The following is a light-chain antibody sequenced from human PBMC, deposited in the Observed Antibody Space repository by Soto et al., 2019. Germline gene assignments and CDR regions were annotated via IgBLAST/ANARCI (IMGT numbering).Light chain of an antibody. CDR1: QSVGSN. V-gene: IGKV3-15*01. Sequence: EIVFAQSPATPSLSPGERATPSCQASQSVGSNLLAWYQQKRGQAPRLLIYGASTRATGIPARFSGSGSGTEFTLTISSLQSEDFAVYYCQQYNNWPPETFGQGTKVDIK. CDR3: QQYNNWPPET. CDR2: GAS. J-gene: IGKJ1*01.